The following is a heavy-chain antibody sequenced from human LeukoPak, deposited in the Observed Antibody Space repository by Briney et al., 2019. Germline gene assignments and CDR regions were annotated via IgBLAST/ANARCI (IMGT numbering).Heavy chain of an antibody. CDR3: ARESDGSILDY. CDR2: IYTSGST. J-gene: IGHJ4*02. V-gene: IGHV4-4*07. Sequence: SETLSLTCTVSGGSISSYYWTWIRQPAGKGLEWIGRIYTSGSTNYNPSLKGRVTMSVDTSKNQFSLKLSSVTAADTAMYYCARESDGSILDYWGQGTLVTVSS. D-gene: IGHD3-10*01. CDR1: GGSISSYY.